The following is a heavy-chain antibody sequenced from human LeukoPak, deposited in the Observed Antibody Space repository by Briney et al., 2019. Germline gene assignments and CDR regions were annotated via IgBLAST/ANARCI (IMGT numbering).Heavy chain of an antibody. CDR2: IYSGGNT. CDR1: GFTVNSHY. J-gene: IGHJ4*02. CDR3: ATSYGSGSYGH. V-gene: IGHV3-53*01. Sequence: GGSLRLSCAASGFTVNSHYMSWVRQAPGKGLEWVSVIYSGGNTYYADSVKGRFTISRDNSKNTLYPQMNSLSTEDTAVYYCATSYGSGSYGHWGQGTLVTVSS. D-gene: IGHD3-10*01.